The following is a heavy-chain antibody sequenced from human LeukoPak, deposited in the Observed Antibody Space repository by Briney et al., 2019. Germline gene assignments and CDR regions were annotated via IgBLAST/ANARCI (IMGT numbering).Heavy chain of an antibody. D-gene: IGHD3-3*01. CDR3: ARDSGWGGYYMPLGPDY. CDR2: ISRSATTI. V-gene: IGHV3-48*03. CDR1: GFAFSSYE. Sequence: GGSLRLSCAASGFAFSSYEMNWVRQAPGKGLEWVSSISRSATTIYYADSVKGRFTISRDNAKNSLYLQMNSLRAVDTAVYYCARDSGWGGYYMPLGPDYWGQGTLVTVSS. J-gene: IGHJ4*02.